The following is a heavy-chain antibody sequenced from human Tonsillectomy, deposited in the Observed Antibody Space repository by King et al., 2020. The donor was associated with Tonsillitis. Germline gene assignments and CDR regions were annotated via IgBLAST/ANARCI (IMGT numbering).Heavy chain of an antibody. CDR2: IFPGDSDT. V-gene: IGHV5-51*01. Sequence: VQLVESGAEVKKPGESLKISCKGSGYSFGSYWLGWVRQTPGKGLEWMGIIFPGDSDTTYSPSFQGQVTISVDKSINTAYLQWSSLRASDTAMYYCARGSFSHDFWLGDHENSEFYQAPLDYWGQGALVTVSS. CDR3: ARGSFSHDFWLGDHENSEFYQAPLDY. CDR1: GYSFGSYW. D-gene: IGHD3/OR15-3a*01. J-gene: IGHJ4*02.